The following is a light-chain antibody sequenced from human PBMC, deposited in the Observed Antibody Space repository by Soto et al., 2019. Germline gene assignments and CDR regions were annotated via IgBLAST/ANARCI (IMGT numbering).Light chain of an antibody. CDR2: RHN. V-gene: IGLV1-47*01. J-gene: IGLJ2*01. CDR1: SSNIGSNY. CDR3: AAWDDSLSGVV. Sequence: QSVLTQPPSASGTPGQRVTISCSGSSSNIGSNYVYWYQQLPGTAPKLLIYRHNQRPSGVPDRFSGSKSGTSASLAISGLRSEDEDDYYCAAWDDSLSGVVFGGGTKLTVL.